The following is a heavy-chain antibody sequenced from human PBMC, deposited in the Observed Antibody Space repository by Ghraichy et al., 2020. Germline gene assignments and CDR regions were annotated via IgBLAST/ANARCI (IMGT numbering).Heavy chain of an antibody. CDR1: GFTFSSYS. CDR2: ISSSSSTI. CDR3: ARDEYGDYGFADYYGMDV. D-gene: IGHD4-17*01. V-gene: IGHV3-48*01. Sequence: GGSLRLSCAASGFTFSSYSMNWVRQAPGKGLEWVSYISSSSSTIYYADSVKGRFTISRDNAKNSLYLQMNSLRAEDTAVYYCARDEYGDYGFADYYGMDVWGQGTTVTVSS. J-gene: IGHJ6*02.